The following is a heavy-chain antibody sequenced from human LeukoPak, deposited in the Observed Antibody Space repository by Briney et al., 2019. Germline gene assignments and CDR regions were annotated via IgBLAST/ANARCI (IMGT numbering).Heavy chain of an antibody. J-gene: IGHJ4*02. CDR2: IYYSGST. CDR1: GGSISSSSYS. Sequence: SETLSLTCTVSGGSISSSSYSWGWIRQPPGKGLEWIGSIYYSGSTYYNPSLKSRVTISVDTSKNQFSLKLSPVTAADTAVYYCASLLWGYADYWGQGTLVTVSS. V-gene: IGHV4-39*01. CDR3: ASLLWGYADY. D-gene: IGHD2-8*01.